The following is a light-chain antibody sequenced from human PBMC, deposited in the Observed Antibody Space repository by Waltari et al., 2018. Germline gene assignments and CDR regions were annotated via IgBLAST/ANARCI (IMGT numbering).Light chain of an antibody. CDR2: FAS. J-gene: IGKJ4*01. CDR3: QHLNGYPIT. Sequence: GRASQGINNYLAWYQQKPGEAPKPLIYFASTLERGVPSRFSGSGSGTDFTLTISSLQPEDFATYYCQHLNGYPITFGGGTKVEIK. V-gene: IGKV1-9*01. CDR1: QGINNY.